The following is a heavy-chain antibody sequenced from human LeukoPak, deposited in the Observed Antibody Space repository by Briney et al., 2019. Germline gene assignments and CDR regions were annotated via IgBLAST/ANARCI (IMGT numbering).Heavy chain of an antibody. J-gene: IGHJ4*02. D-gene: IGHD2-2*01. V-gene: IGHV3-11*01. CDR3: ARDLWGYCSSTSCQNGYYFDY. CDR2: ISSSGSTI. CDR1: GFTFSDYY. Sequence: GGSLRLSCAASGFTFSDYYMSWIRQAPGKGLEWVSYISSSGSTIYYADSVKGRFTISRDNAKNSLYLQMNSLRAEDTAVYYCARDLWGYCSSTSCQNGYYFDYRGQGTLVTVSS.